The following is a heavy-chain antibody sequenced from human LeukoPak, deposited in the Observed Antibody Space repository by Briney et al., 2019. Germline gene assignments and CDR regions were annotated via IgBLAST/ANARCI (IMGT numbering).Heavy chain of an antibody. V-gene: IGHV4-34*01. Sequence: PSETLSLTCAVYGGSFSGYYWSWIRQPPGKGLEWIGEINHSGSTNYNPSLKSRVTISVDTSKNQFSLKLSSVTAADTAVYYCARLTWTPYYYGMDVWGQGTTVTVSS. CDR3: ARLTWTPYYYGMDV. D-gene: IGHD3/OR15-3a*01. CDR2: INHSGST. CDR1: GGSFSGYY. J-gene: IGHJ6*02.